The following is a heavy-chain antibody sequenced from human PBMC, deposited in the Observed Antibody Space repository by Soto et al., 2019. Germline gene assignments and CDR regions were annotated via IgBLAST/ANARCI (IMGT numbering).Heavy chain of an antibody. CDR3: AHRSRGDACYCDT. V-gene: IGHV2-5*02. J-gene: IGHJ4*02. CDR1: GFSRSTRVVG. D-gene: IGHD5-12*01. Sequence: QITLKESGPTLVKPTLTLTLTCSFSGFSRSTRVVGVDWVRQHQGKPLEWLALIFWDDDKWYSPSLRSRLTIPEDTYKNQVGLTMPNMHPVDTATDYCAHRSRGDACYCDTCGQGTLVTVSS. CDR2: IFWDDDK.